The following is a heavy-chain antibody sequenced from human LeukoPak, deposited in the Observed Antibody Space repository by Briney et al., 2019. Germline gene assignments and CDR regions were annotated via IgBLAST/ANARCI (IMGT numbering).Heavy chain of an antibody. CDR1: GGSISSYY. V-gene: IGHV4-59*01. CDR3: ARGGKFGTY. CDR2: VSYSGST. D-gene: IGHD1-14*01. J-gene: IGHJ4*02. Sequence: PSETLSLTCTVSGGSISSYYWSWIRQPPGKGLEWIGYVSYSGSTNYNPSLKSRVTISVDTSKNQFSLTLSSVTAADTAVYFCARGGKFGTYWGQGTLVTVSS.